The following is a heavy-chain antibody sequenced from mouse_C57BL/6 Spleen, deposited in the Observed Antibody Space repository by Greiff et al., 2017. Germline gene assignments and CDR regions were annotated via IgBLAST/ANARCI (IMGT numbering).Heavy chain of an antibody. CDR2: IYPRDGST. J-gene: IGHJ4*01. Sequence: VQLQQSGPELVKPGASVKLSCKASGYTFTSYDINWVKQRPGQGLEWIGWIYPRDGSTKYNEKFKGKATLTVDTSSSTAYMELHSLTSEDSAVYFCARDLTTVVANYAMDYWGQGTSVTVSS. D-gene: IGHD1-1*01. CDR1: GYTFTSYD. CDR3: ARDLTTVVANYAMDY. V-gene: IGHV1-85*01.